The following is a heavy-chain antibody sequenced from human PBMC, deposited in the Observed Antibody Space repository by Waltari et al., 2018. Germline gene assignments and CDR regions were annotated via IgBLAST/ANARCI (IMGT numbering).Heavy chain of an antibody. Sequence: QVQLVQSGAEVKKPGASVKVSCKASGYTFTSYGLSWVRQAPGQGLEWMGWISAYNGNTNYAQKLQGRVTMTTDTSTSTAYMELRSLRSDDTAVYYCASTRYCSSTSCHDWYFDLWGRGTLVTVSS. CDR1: GYTFTSYG. CDR2: ISAYNGNT. V-gene: IGHV1-18*01. J-gene: IGHJ2*01. CDR3: ASTRYCSSTSCHDWYFDL. D-gene: IGHD2-2*01.